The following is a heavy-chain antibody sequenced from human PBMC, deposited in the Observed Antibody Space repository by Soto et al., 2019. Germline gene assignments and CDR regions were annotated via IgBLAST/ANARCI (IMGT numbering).Heavy chain of an antibody. CDR1: GFSLTTRGVG. D-gene: IGHD3-16*01. CDR3: AHIPNYYQYDWFDP. CDR2: IYWDDDK. Sequence: QITLKESGPTLVKPTQTLTLTCTFSGFSLTTRGVGVGWIRQPPGKALECLALIYWDDDKRYSPSLQSRLSITKDTSKNQVVLTMTNMDPVDTATYYCAHIPNYYQYDWFDPWGQGTLFSVSS. J-gene: IGHJ5*02. V-gene: IGHV2-5*02.